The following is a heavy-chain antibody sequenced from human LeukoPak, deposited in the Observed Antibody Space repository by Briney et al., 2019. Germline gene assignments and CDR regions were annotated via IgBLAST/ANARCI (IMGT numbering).Heavy chain of an antibody. V-gene: IGHV3-21*01. CDR1: GFTFSSYR. CDR3: AGPIWGSYVFDY. J-gene: IGHJ4*02. Sequence: GGSLRLSCEASGFTFSSYRMNWVRQAPGKGLEWVSSITSNGGLIYYGDSVKGRFTISRDNAKNSLYPQMDSLRAEDTAVYYCAGPIWGSYVFDYWGQGTLVTVSS. D-gene: IGHD3-16*01. CDR2: ITSNGGLI.